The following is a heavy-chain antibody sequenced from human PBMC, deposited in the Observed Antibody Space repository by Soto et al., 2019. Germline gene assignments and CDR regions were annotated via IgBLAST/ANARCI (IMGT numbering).Heavy chain of an antibody. CDR2: IYYSGST. J-gene: IGHJ6*02. V-gene: IGHV4-59*01. CDR1: GGSISSYY. Sequence: PSETLSLTCTVSGGSISSYYWSWIRQPPGKGLEWIGYIYYSGSTNYNPSLKSRVTISVDTSKNQFSLKLSSVTAADTAVYYCARDLYSSSYYYYYGMDVWGQGTTVTVS. CDR3: ARDLYSSSYYYYYGMDV. D-gene: IGHD6-6*01.